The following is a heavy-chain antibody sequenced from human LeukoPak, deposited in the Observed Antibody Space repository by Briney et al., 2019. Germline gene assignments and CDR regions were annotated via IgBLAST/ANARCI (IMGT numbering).Heavy chain of an antibody. D-gene: IGHD2-15*01. V-gene: IGHV1-2*02. CDR3: ASGREYCSGGSCYSSDDAFDI. J-gene: IGHJ3*02. Sequence: ASVKVSCKASGYTFTGYYMHRVRQAPGQGLEWMGWINPNSGGTNYAQKFQGRVTMTRDTSISTAYMELSRLRSDDTAVYYCASGREYCSGGSCYSSDDAFDIWGQGTMVTVSS. CDR2: INPNSGGT. CDR1: GYTFTGYY.